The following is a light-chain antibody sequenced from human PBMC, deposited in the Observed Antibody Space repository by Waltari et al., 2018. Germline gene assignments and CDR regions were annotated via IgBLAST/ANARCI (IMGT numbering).Light chain of an antibody. V-gene: IGKV3-11*01. CDR1: RVVSIQ. CDR2: DAS. CDR3: QQRDSWPLT. Sequence: EIVLTQSPATLSLSPGERATLSCRASRVVSIQLACYQQKYGQAPSLLISDASTRATGIPARFSGSGSGTDFTLTISSLEPEDFAVYYCQQRDSWPLTFGGGTKVEI. J-gene: IGKJ4*01.